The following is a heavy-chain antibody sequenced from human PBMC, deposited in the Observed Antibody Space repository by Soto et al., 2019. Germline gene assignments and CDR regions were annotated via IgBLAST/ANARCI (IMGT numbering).Heavy chain of an antibody. D-gene: IGHD2-2*01. CDR1: GFTFSDYW. CDR2: IKFDGSEK. J-gene: IGHJ5*01. Sequence: GGSLRLSCAASGFTFSDYWMSWVRQAPGKGPEWVANIKFDGSEKQYVDSVKGRFSISRDNSRNSLFLQMNSLRAGDTAVYYCVKDGGYCSSTTCYSPRNHYFDSWG. CDR3: VKDGGYCSSTTCYSPRNHYFDS. V-gene: IGHV3-7*03.